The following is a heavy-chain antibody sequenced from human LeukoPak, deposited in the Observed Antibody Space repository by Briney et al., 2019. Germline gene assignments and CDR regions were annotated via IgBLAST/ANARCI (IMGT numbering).Heavy chain of an antibody. V-gene: IGHV4-4*02. J-gene: IGHJ5*02. CDR1: GGSISSSNW. CDR3: ARYCSSTSCRGGLDP. D-gene: IGHD2-2*01. CDR2: IYHSGST. Sequence: SETLSLTCAVSGGSISSSNWWSWVRQPPGKGLEWIGEIYHSGSTNYNPSLKSRVTISVDRSKNQFSLKLSSVTAADTAVYYCARYCSSTSCRGGLDPWGQGTLVTVSS.